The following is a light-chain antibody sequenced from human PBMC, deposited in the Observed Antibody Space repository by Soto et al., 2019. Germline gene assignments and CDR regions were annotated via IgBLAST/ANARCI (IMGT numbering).Light chain of an antibody. Sequence: DIQMTQSPSTRSASVGDRVTITCRASQTISSWLAWYQKKPGKAPNLLIYDASTLERGVPSRFRGTVSGTDFTLTLRSLQPEDIATYDGQQYDKLPSIIFRPGTRLEI. V-gene: IGKV1-5*01. CDR1: QTISSW. CDR2: DAS. J-gene: IGKJ5*01. CDR3: QQYDKLPSII.